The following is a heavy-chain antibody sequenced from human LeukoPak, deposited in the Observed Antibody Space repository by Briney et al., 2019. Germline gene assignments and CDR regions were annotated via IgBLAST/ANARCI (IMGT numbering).Heavy chain of an antibody. CDR2: IIPIFGTA. V-gene: IGHV1-69*13. D-gene: IGHD1-26*01. J-gene: IGHJ4*02. Sequence: SVTVSCKASGGTFSSHAISWVRQAPGQGLEWMGGIIPIFGTANYAQKFQGRVTITADESTSTAYMELSSLRSEDTAVYYCARGQDSGSVDYWGQGTLVTVSS. CDR1: GGTFSSHA. CDR3: ARGQDSGSVDY.